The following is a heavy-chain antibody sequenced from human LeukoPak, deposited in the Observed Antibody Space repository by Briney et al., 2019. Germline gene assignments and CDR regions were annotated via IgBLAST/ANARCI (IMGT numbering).Heavy chain of an antibody. V-gene: IGHV3-7*04. CDR3: ARGHSGRWFWWFGA. Sequence: GGSLRLSCAASGFTFSSYWMSWVRQARGRGLQWVASIKQDGSEIYYVESAMGRFSISRDNEKNSLYLQMNSLRAEDTAVYYCARGHSGRWFWWFGAWGQGTLVTVSS. CDR2: IKQDGSEI. J-gene: IGHJ5*02. D-gene: IGHD1-26*01. CDR1: GFTFSSYW.